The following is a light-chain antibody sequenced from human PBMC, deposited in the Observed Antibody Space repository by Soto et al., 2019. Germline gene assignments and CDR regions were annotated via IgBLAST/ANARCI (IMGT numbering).Light chain of an antibody. V-gene: IGKV1-5*01. Sequence: DIQMTQSPSTLSGSVGDRVTITCRASQDINNYLGWYQQKPGKAPNLLIYAVSNLQSGVPSRFSASGSGTEFSLTINSLQADDFATYYCQQYHIYSWTFGQGTK. J-gene: IGKJ1*01. CDR1: QDINNY. CDR2: AVS. CDR3: QQYHIYSWT.